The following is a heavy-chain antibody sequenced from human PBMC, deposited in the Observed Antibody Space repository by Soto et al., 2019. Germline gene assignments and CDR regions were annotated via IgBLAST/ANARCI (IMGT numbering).Heavy chain of an antibody. V-gene: IGHV3-30-3*01. CDR2: ISYDGSNK. D-gene: IGHD3-10*01. CDR1: GFTFSSYA. CDR3: ARGRVEWFGDPYYYGMDV. Sequence: PVGSLRLSCAASGFTFSSYAMHWVRQAPGKGLEWVAVISYDGSNKYYADSVKGRFTISRDNSKNTLYLQMNSLRAEDTAVYYCARGRVEWFGDPYYYGMDVWGQGTTVTVSS. J-gene: IGHJ6*02.